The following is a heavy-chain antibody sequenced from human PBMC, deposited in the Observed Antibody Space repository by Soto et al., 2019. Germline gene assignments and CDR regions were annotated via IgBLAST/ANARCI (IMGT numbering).Heavy chain of an antibody. CDR3: ARGETRHCSSSVY. CDR1: GFTFSSYW. CDR2: INTDGSST. J-gene: IGHJ4*02. D-gene: IGHD6-6*01. V-gene: IGHV3-74*01. Sequence: EVQLVESGGGLVQPGGSLRLSCTASGFTFSSYWMHWVRQAPGKGLVWVSRINTDGSSTSYADSVKGRFTISRDNAKTTLNLHTNSLTAEDTAVYFCARGETRHCSSSVYWGQGTLVTVSS.